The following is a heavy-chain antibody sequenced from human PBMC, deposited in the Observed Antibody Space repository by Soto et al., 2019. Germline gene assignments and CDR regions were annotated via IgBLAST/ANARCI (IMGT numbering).Heavy chain of an antibody. J-gene: IGHJ6*02. V-gene: IGHV1-8*01. D-gene: IGHD3-16*01. CDR2: MNPSSANT. CDR3: TRGQEVWWNAGPLGLHGLDV. CDR1: KSTFISYA. Sequence: ASVKVSCQASKSTFISYALHWLRQAPLQAPEWMGWMNPSSANTGYAQKFQGRISMTRNTSMNTAYMELNSLTSEDTAVYYCTRGQEVWWNAGPLGLHGLDVWGQGTTVNGSS.